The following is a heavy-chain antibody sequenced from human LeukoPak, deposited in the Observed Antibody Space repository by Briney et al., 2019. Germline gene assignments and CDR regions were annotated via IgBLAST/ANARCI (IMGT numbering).Heavy chain of an antibody. V-gene: IGHV4-59*01. CDR1: GGSISSYY. CDR3: ARGGYYGSGNDFRFDP. Sequence: PSETLSLTCTGSGGSISSYYWSWIRQPPGKGLEWIGYIYYSGSTNYNPSLKSRVTISVDTSKNQFSLKLTSVTAADTAAYFCARGGYYGSGNDFRFDPWGQGTLVTVSS. D-gene: IGHD3-10*01. CDR2: IYYSGST. J-gene: IGHJ5*02.